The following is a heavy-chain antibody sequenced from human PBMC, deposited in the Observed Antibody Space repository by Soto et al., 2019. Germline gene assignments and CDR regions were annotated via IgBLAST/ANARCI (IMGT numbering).Heavy chain of an antibody. CDR2: MNPNSVKT. J-gene: IGHJ6*02. D-gene: IGHD3-22*01. V-gene: IGHV1-8*01. Sequence: GASVTVSCKRSGYTFPSYDINGVRHATGQGVEAMGWMNPNSVKTGYAHKFQGRVTMTKNTSIITAYMELSSLRSEDTAVYDGASDTYYYDSSGSLLYDYYGMDVWGQGTTVTVSS. CDR3: ASDTYYYDSSGSLLYDYYGMDV. CDR1: GYTFPSYD.